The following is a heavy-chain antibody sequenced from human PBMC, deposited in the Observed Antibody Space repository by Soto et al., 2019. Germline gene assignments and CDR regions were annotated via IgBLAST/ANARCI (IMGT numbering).Heavy chain of an antibody. V-gene: IGHV3-33*01. J-gene: IGHJ4*02. CDR1: GFTFISYG. CDR3: ARELRKKRYFDY. Sequence: PGGSLRLSCAASGFTFISYGMHWVLQAPGKGLEWVAVIWCDGSNKYYADSVKGRFTISRDNSKNTLYLQMNSLRADDTAVYYGARELRKKRYFDYWGKG. D-gene: IGHD4-17*01. CDR2: IWCDGSNK.